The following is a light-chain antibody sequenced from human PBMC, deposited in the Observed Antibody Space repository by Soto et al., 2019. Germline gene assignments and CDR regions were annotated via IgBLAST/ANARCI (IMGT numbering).Light chain of an antibody. V-gene: IGLV4-69*01. J-gene: IGLJ2*01. Sequence: QPVLTQSPSASASLGASVKLTCTLSSGHSSYAIAWHQQQPEKGPRYLMKLNSDGSHSKGDRIPDRFSGSSSGAERHLTISSLQSEDEADYYCQTWGTAIHDVVFGGGTKLTVL. CDR1: SGHSSYA. CDR2: LNSDGSH. CDR3: QTWGTAIHDVV.